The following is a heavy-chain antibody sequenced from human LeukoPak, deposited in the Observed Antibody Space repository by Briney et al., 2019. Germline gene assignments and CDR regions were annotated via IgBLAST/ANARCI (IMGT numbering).Heavy chain of an antibody. CDR3: AKGVGATPGQDY. CDR2: ISYDGSNK. Sequence: PGGSLRLSCAASGFTFSSYGMHWVRQAPGKGLEWVAVISYDGSNKYYADSVKGRFTISRDNSKNTLYLQMNSLRAEDTAVYYCAKGVGATPGQDYWGQGTLVTVSS. CDR1: GFTFSSYG. V-gene: IGHV3-30*18. J-gene: IGHJ4*02. D-gene: IGHD1-26*01.